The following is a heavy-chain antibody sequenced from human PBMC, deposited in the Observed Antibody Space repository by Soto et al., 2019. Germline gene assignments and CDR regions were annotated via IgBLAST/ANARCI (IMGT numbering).Heavy chain of an antibody. CDR1: GYTLTELS. D-gene: IGHD2-2*01. CDR3: ATSILVAAAGFDD. CDR2: FDPEDGET. J-gene: IGHJ4*02. V-gene: IGHV1-24*01. Sequence: ASVKVSCKVSGYTLTELSIHLVRQAPGKGLEWMGGFDPEDGETMYAQKFQGRVTMTEDTSTDTAYMELGSLRSEDTAVYYCATSILVAAAGFDDWGQGSLVTVSS.